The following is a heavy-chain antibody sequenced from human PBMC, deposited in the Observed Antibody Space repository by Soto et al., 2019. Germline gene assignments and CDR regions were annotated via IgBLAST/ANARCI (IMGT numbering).Heavy chain of an antibody. D-gene: IGHD2-15*01. CDR3: AKGSGGSQYSGLDY. CDR2: ISSSGDT. Sequence: VQMLESGGGLGQPGGSLRLSCAASEFTFSNYAMTWVRQAPGKGLEWVSVISSSGDTYYADSVKGRFTISRDNSRNTLYLQMNSLRAEDSAVYYCAKGSGGSQYSGLDYWGQGSLVTVSS. J-gene: IGHJ4*02. CDR1: EFTFSNYA. V-gene: IGHV3-23*01.